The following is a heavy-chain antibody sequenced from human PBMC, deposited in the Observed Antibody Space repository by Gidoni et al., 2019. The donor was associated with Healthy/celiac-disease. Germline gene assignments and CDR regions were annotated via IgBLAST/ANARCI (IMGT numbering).Heavy chain of an antibody. CDR2: ISGSGGST. V-gene: IGHV3-23*01. J-gene: IGHJ1*01. Sequence: EVQLLESGGGLVQPGGSLRLSCAASGFTFSSYAMSWVRQAPGKGLEWVAAISGSGGSTYYADSVKGRFTISRDNSKNTLYLQMNSLRAEDTAVYYCAKDIRYSSGWYEGYFQHWGQGTLVTVSS. CDR3: AKDIRYSSGWYEGYFQH. D-gene: IGHD6-19*01. CDR1: GFTFSSYA.